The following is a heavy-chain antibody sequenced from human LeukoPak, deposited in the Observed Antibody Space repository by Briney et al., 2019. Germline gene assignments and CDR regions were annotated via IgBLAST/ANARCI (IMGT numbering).Heavy chain of an antibody. CDR3: ARSIPYGTTWYGRSDY. J-gene: IGHJ4*02. CDR1: GFTFSGYW. Sequence: GGSLRLSCADSGFTFSGYWMNWVRQAPGKGLEWVANIKPDGTTKFYVDSVKGRFTISRDNALNSLYLQMNSLRAEDTAIYYCARSIPYGTTWYGRSDYWGQGTLVTVSS. D-gene: IGHD6-13*01. CDR2: IKPDGTTK. V-gene: IGHV3-7*03.